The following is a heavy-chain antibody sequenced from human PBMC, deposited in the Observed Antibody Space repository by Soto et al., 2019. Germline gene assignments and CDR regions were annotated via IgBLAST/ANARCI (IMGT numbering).Heavy chain of an antibody. CDR3: ARARRTAMAKYYYYGMDV. V-gene: IGHV4-34*01. CDR1: GGSFSGYY. CDR2: INHSGST. D-gene: IGHD5-18*01. J-gene: IGHJ6*02. Sequence: SETLSLTCAVYGGSFSGYYWSWIRQPPGKGLEWIGEINHSGSTNYNPSLKSRVTISVDTSKNQFSLKLSSVTAADTAVYYCARARRTAMAKYYYYGMDVWGQGTTVTVSS.